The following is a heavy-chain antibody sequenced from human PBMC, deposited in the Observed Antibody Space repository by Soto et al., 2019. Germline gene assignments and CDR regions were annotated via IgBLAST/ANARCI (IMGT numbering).Heavy chain of an antibody. CDR3: AAVFVLVLRSSDSLSN. J-gene: IGHJ4*02. CDR1: GGTFSSYT. CDR2: IIPILGIA. D-gene: IGHD3-9*01. V-gene: IGHV1-69*02. Sequence: ASVKVSCKASGGTFSSYTISWVRQAPGQGLEWMGRIIPILGIANYAQKFQGRVTITADKSTSTAYTELSSLRSEDTAVYYCAAVFVLVLRSSDSLSNRGQALLVTLSS.